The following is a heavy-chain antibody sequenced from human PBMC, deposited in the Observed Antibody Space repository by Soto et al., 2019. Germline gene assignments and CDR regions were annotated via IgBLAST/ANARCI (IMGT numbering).Heavy chain of an antibody. V-gene: IGHV1-46*01. J-gene: IGHJ6*02. CDR1: GYNFTSHY. CDR3: ARVGYSSTWTTFHYHGLYV. CDR2: IYPRGGTT. Sequence: GASVKVSCKASGYNFTSHYMHWVRQAPGQGLESMGIIYPRGGTTIYAQKFQGRVTMTRDTSTHTFYMELSSLRSEDTAMYYCARVGYSSTWTTFHYHGLYVWGQGTTVTVSS. D-gene: IGHD3-22*01.